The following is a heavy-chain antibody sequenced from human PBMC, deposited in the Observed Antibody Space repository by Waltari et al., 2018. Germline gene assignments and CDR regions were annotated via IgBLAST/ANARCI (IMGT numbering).Heavy chain of an antibody. V-gene: IGHV1-69-2*01. Sequence: EVQLVQSGAEVKKPGATVKISCKVSGYTFTDYSMHWVQQAPGKGLEWMGLVDPEDCETIYAEKFQGRVTITADTSTDTAYMELSSLRSEDTAVYYCATVEHSNSMARRAFDYWGQGTLVTVSS. CDR3: ATVEHSNSMARRAFDY. CDR2: VDPEDCET. CDR1: GYTFTDYS. J-gene: IGHJ4*02. D-gene: IGHD3-10*01.